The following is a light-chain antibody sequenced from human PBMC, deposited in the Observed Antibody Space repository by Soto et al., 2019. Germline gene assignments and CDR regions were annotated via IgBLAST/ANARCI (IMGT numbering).Light chain of an antibody. V-gene: IGKV3-20*01. CDR3: QQYGSS. CDR2: DAS. CDR1: QSVGNY. J-gene: IGKJ1*01. Sequence: EIMMTQSPVTLSVSPGERATLSCRASQSVGNYLAWYQQKPGQAPRLLIYDASNRATGIPARFSGSGSGTDFTLTISRLEPEDFAVYYCQQYGSSFGQGTKVDI.